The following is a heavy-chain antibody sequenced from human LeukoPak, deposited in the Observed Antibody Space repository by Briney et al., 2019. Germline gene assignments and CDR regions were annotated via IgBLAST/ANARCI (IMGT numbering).Heavy chain of an antibody. CDR2: IWYDGSNK. J-gene: IGHJ4*02. Sequence: GGSLRLSCAAFGFTFSSYGMHWVRQAPGKGLEWVAVIWYDGSNKYYADSVKGRFTISRDNSKNTLYLQMNSLRAEDTAVYYCAREDFLLSDSSGDYWGQGTLVTVSS. CDR3: AREDFLLSDSSGDY. CDR1: GFTFSSYG. D-gene: IGHD3-22*01. V-gene: IGHV3-33*01.